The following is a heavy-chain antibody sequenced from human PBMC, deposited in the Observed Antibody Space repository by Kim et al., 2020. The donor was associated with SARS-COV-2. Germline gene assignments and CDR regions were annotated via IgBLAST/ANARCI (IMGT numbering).Heavy chain of an antibody. V-gene: IGHV1-8*01. J-gene: IGHJ5*02. Sequence: ASVKVSCKASGYTFTSYDINWVRQATGQGLEWMGWMNPNSGNTGYAQKFQGRVTMTRNTSISTAYMELSSLRSEDTAVYYCARGFTVVLLWFGELSQFNWFDPWGQGTLVTVSS. CDR1: GYTFTSYD. D-gene: IGHD3-10*01. CDR3: ARGFTVVLLWFGELSQFNWFDP. CDR2: MNPNSGNT.